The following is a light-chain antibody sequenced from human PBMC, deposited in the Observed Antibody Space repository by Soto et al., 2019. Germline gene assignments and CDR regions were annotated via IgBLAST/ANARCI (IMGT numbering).Light chain of an antibody. CDR1: QSFSNY. Sequence: EIVLTQSPATLSVSPGERATLSCRASQSFSNYLAWYQQKPGQAPRLLIYDASNRATGVPARLSGSGSGTDFTLTISSLEPEDFAFYYCQKGGTFGQGTTLAIQ. CDR2: DAS. V-gene: IGKV3-11*01. CDR3: QKGGT. J-gene: IGKJ2*01.